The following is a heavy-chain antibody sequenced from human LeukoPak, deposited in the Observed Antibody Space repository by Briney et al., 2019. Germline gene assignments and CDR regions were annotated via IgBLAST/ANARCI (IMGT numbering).Heavy chain of an antibody. CDR3: ARDQGDASGWFFDY. V-gene: IGHV3-30*03. Sequence: GGSLRLSCAAFGFTFSHHHIHWVRQAPGKGLEWVTVIALDGSRKIYADSVKGRFTISRDNSKNTVSLQMNSLGVEDTAVYYCARDQGDASGWFFDYWGQGARVIVSS. CDR1: GFTFSHHH. CDR2: IALDGSRK. D-gene: IGHD6-19*01. J-gene: IGHJ4*02.